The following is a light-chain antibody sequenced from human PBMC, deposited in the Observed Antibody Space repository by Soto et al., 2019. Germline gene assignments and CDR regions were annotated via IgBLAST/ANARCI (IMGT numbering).Light chain of an antibody. CDR3: HKPYSLPYT. Sequence: DIVMTQSPDSLAVSLGERATINCKSSQSVLYSSNNKNYLAWYQQKPGQTPKLLIYWASIRDSGVPDRFSGSGSVTDFTLTISSLQAEDVAVSYCHKPYSLPYTFGQGTRLEIK. CDR1: QSVLYSSNNKNY. CDR2: WAS. J-gene: IGKJ2*01. V-gene: IGKV4-1*01.